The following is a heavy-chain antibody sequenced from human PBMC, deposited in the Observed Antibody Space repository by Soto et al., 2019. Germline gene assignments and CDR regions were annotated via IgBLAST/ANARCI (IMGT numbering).Heavy chain of an antibody. J-gene: IGHJ5*02. Sequence: QVQLVQSGAEVKKPGSSVKVSCKSSGGSFSTFAISWVRQAPGQGLEWMGAINPIFNTAKNTQKIQGRVTIIADESTSTAYMELSSLRSEDTAVYYCARDHPLARGNNWFDPWGQGTLVTVSS. V-gene: IGHV1-69*01. CDR1: GGSFSTFA. CDR3: ARDHPLARGNNWFDP. CDR2: INPIFNTA. D-gene: IGHD5-12*01.